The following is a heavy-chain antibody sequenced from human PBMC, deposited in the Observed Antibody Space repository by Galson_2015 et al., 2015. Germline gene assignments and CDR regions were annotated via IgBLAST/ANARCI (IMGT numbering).Heavy chain of an antibody. Sequence: QSGAEVKKPGESLRISCKGSGYSFTSYWISWVRQMPGKGLEWMGRIDPSDSYTNYSPSFQGHVTISADKSISTAYLQWSSLKASDTAMYYCARRRGYSGYGYWYFDLWGRSTLVTVSS. CDR1: GYSFTSYW. V-gene: IGHV5-10-1*01. CDR2: IDPSDSYT. D-gene: IGHD5-12*01. CDR3: ARRRGYSGYGYWYFDL. J-gene: IGHJ2*01.